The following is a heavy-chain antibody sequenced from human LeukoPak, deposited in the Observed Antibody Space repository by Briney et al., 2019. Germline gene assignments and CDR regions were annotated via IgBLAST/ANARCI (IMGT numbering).Heavy chain of an antibody. D-gene: IGHD5-18*01. J-gene: IGHJ3*01. Sequence: SETLSLTCTVSGGSISSSSYYWGWIRQPPGKGLEWIGSIYYSGSTYYNPSLKSRVTISVDTSKNQFSLKLSSVTAADTAVYYCARDVDTAMVSDYWGQGTMVTVSS. V-gene: IGHV4-39*07. CDR3: ARDVDTAMVSDY. CDR1: GGSISSSSYY. CDR2: IYYSGST.